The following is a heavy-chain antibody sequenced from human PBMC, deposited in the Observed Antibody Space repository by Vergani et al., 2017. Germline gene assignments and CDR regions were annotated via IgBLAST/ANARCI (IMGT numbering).Heavy chain of an antibody. CDR3: ARDRDLYCRSTTSCHNWFDP. Sequence: QVQLQQWGAGLLKPSETLSLTCAVYGGSFSGYSWSWIRQPPGKGLEWIGEINHSGSTTYNPSLKSRVTISVDTSNNQFSLRMTSLTAADTAIYYCARDRDLYCRSTTSCHNWFDPWGQGSLVTVSS. J-gene: IGHJ5*02. CDR2: INHSGST. D-gene: IGHD2/OR15-2a*01. CDR1: GGSFSGYS. V-gene: IGHV4-34*01.